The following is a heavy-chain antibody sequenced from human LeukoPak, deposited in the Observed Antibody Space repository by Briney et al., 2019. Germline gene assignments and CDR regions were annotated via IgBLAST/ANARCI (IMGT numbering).Heavy chain of an antibody. J-gene: IGHJ6*02. D-gene: IGHD6-6*01. CDR2: IYPGDSDT. CDR3: ARHGSREYSSSSRSVYYYYGMDV. Sequence: GEALKTSWKGSGYSITSYWIGGVRPMPGEGLEWVGIIYPGDSDTICSTSFQGQVTISADKFISTAYLQWSSLKVSDTAMYYCARHGSREYSSSSRSVYYYYGMDVWCQGTTVTVSS. CDR1: GYSITSYW. V-gene: IGHV5-51*01.